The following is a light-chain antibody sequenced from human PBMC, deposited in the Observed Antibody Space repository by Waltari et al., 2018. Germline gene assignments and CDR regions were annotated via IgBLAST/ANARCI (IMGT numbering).Light chain of an antibody. V-gene: IGKV3-20*01. Sequence: EIVLTQSPGTLSLSPGERATLSCRAIQSVSRTLAWYQQKPGQAPRLLIYDASTRATGIPDRFSGSGSGTDFSLTISRLEPEDFAVYYCQKYGTLPATFGQGTKVEVK. CDR1: QSVSRT. J-gene: IGKJ1*01. CDR2: DAS. CDR3: QKYGTLPAT.